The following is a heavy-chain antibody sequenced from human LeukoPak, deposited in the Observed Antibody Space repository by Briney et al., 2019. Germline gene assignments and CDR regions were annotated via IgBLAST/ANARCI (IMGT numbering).Heavy chain of an antibody. CDR2: IWYDGINK. CDR1: GFTFSSYG. J-gene: IGHJ4*02. CDR3: AKDRGAYCSSTSCNTGFDY. D-gene: IGHD2-2*01. V-gene: IGHV3-33*06. Sequence: GGSLGLSCAASGFTFSSYGMHWVRQAPGKGLEWVAVIWYDGINKYYADSVKGRFTISRDNSKNTLYLQMNSLRAEDTAVYYCAKDRGAYCSSTSCNTGFDYWGQGTLVTVSS.